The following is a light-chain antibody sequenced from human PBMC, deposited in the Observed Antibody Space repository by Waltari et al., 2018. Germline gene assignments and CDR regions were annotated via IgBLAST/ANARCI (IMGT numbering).Light chain of an antibody. CDR3: ASWDDSHYV. V-gene: IGLV1-47*01. J-gene: IGLJ1*01. CDR2: RNN. Sequence: QSVLTQPPSASETPGQRVTISCSGSNSNLGSNYVYWYQHPPGTAPKLLIYRNNQRPSGVPDRFSASKSGTSASLAIDGLRSEDEAVYYCASWDDSHYVFGPGTQVTVL. CDR1: NSNLGSNY.